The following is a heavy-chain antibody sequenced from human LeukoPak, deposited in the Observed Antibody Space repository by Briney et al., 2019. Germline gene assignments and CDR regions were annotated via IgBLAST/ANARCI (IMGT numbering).Heavy chain of an antibody. CDR3: ARAHKDAFDI. V-gene: IGHV3-11*04. CDR1: GFTFSDYY. J-gene: IGHJ3*02. Sequence: PGGSLRLSCAASGFTFSDYYTGWIRQAPGNGLEWVAHITSSGSAIYHADSVKGRFTISRDNAKNSLYLQMNTLRAEDTAVYYCARAHKDAFDIWGQGTMVTVSS. CDR2: ITSSGSAI.